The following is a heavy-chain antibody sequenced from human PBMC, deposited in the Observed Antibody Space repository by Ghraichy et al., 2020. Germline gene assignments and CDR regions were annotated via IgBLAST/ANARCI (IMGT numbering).Heavy chain of an antibody. J-gene: IGHJ6*03. CDR2: ILYSGSNR. Sequence: GGSLRLSCAASGFTFSSYTVHWVRQAPGKGLEWVAVILYSGSNRYYAGSVKGRFTISRDNSKNTMYLQMNSLRTEDTADYYCARDQSSTWNNGFYYMDVWGRGTTVTVSS. CDR1: GFTFSSYT. D-gene: IGHD1/OR15-1a*01. V-gene: IGHV3-30-3*01. CDR3: ARDQSSTWNNGFYYMDV.